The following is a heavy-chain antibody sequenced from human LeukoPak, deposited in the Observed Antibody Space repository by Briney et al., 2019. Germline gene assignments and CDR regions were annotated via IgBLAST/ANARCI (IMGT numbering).Heavy chain of an antibody. CDR1: GFTFSSYS. D-gene: IGHD2-21*01. CDR2: ISSSSSYI. J-gene: IGHJ4*02. Sequence: GGSLRLSCAASGFTFSSYSMNWVRQAPGKGLEWVSSISSSSSYIYYADSVKGRFTISRDNAKNSLYLQMNSLRAEDTAVYYCAARPPIRRYDRGWTWGQGTLVTVSS. CDR3: AARPPIRRYDRGWT. V-gene: IGHV3-21*04.